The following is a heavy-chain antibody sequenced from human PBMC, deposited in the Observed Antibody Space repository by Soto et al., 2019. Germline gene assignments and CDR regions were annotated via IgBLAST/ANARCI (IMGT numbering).Heavy chain of an antibody. CDR2: ISGSGGST. CDR3: AKDPKTGTLSGASVNWFDP. D-gene: IGHD1-7*01. Sequence: GGSLRLSCAASGFTFSSYAMSWVRQAPGKGLEWVSAISGSGGSTYYADSVKGRFTISKGNSKNTLYLQMNSLGAEDTAVYYCAKDPKTGTLSGASVNWFDPWGQGTLVTVSS. V-gene: IGHV3-23*01. CDR1: GFTFSSYA. J-gene: IGHJ5*02.